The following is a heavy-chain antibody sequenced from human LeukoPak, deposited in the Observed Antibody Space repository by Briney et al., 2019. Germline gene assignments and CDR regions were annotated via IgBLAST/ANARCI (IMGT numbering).Heavy chain of an antibody. CDR2: INPNSGGT. J-gene: IGHJ4*02. Sequence: ASVKVSCKASGYTFTGYYMHWVRPAPGQGLEWMGWINPNSGGTNYVQKFQGWVTLTRDTSITTVYMELNSLKSDDTAVYYCARDRTTMIRGVTLPLNYFDSWGQGTLVTVSS. CDR1: GYTFTGYY. D-gene: IGHD3-10*01. V-gene: IGHV1-2*04. CDR3: ARDRTTMIRGVTLPLNYFDS.